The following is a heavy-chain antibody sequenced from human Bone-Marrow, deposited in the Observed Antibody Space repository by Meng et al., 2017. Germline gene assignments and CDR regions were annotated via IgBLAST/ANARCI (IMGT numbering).Heavy chain of an antibody. D-gene: IGHD3-10*01. V-gene: IGHV1-8*01. CDR2: MNPNSGNT. Sequence: QVPPVQSGAEVGRPGASVKVSLKASGYPFTSYDINWVRQGTGQGLEWMGWMNPNSGNTGYAQNFQGRVTMTRNTSISTAYMELSSLRSEDTAVYYCARGRLTVRGIITNFFDYWGQGTLVTVSS. J-gene: IGHJ4*02. CDR3: ARGRLTVRGIITNFFDY. CDR1: GYPFTSYD.